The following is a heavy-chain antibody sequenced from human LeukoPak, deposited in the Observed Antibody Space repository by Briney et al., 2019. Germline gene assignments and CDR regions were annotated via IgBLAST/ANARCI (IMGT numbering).Heavy chain of an antibody. V-gene: IGHV1-18*01. CDR1: GYTFTSYG. J-gene: IGHJ4*02. D-gene: IGHD3-10*01. CDR2: ISTYYGNT. CDR3: ARVYSTNYYGSGDRPFLFDY. Sequence: ASVKVSCKAPGYTFTSYGFSWVRQAPGQGLEWMGWISTYYGNTNYAQKLRDRGTMTTDTSTSTAYMELTSLRSDDTAVYYCARVYSTNYYGSGDRPFLFDYWGQGTVVTVSS.